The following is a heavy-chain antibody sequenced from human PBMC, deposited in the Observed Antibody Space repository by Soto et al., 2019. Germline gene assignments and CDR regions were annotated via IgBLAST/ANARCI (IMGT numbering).Heavy chain of an antibody. CDR1: GFTFSSYW. J-gene: IGHJ4*02. V-gene: IGHV3-7*01. CDR2: IKQDGGER. CDR3: ARGGPYSSSLSHFAY. Sequence: GGSLRLSCAASGFTFSSYWMTWVRQAPGKGLEWVANIKQDGGERYFEDSVKGRFTISRDNAKNSVFLQMNSLRAEDTAVYYCARGGPYSSSLSHFAYWGQGTLVTVSS. D-gene: IGHD6-6*01.